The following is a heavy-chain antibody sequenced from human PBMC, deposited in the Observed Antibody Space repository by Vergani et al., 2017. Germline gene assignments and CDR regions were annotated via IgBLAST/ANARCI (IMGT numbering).Heavy chain of an antibody. V-gene: IGHV1-46*01. J-gene: IGHJ4*02. Sequence: QVQLVQSGAEVKKPGASVKVSCKASGYTFTSYYMHWVRQAPGQGLEWMGIINPSGGSTSYAQKFQGRVTMTRDTSTSTVYMERSSLRSEDTAVYYCARSYSGSYYQYYFDYWGQGTLVTVSS. CDR1: GYTFTSYY. CDR2: INPSGGST. D-gene: IGHD1-26*01. CDR3: ARSYSGSYYQYYFDY.